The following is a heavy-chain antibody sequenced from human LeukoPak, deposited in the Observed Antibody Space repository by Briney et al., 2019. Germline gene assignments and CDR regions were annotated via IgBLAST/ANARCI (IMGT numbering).Heavy chain of an antibody. CDR3: ARVDQYSSGSGGAFDI. D-gene: IGHD6-25*01. Sequence: SVKVSCKASGGTFSSYAISWVRQAPGQGLEWMGGIIPIFGTANYAQKFQGRVTITADESTSTAYMELSSLRSEDTAVYYCARVDQYSSGSGGAFDIWGQGTMVTVSS. CDR2: IIPIFGTA. CDR1: GGTFSSYA. V-gene: IGHV1-69*13. J-gene: IGHJ3*02.